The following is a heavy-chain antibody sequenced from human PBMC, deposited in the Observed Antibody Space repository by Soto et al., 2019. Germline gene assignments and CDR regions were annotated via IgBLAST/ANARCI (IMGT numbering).Heavy chain of an antibody. V-gene: IGHV3-23*01. Sequence: DVQLLESGGGLVQPGGSLTLSCAASKFTFSDFAMSWVRQAPGKGLEWVSSIGGRGTDTYYADSVTGRFTISRDHSKNTLFLQMDGLRDEDTAVYYCAKDAVPYNGKWDWFDSWGQGTLVIVSS. CDR3: AKDAVPYNGKWDWFDS. D-gene: IGHD1-20*01. J-gene: IGHJ5*01. CDR2: IGGRGTDT. CDR1: KFTFSDFA.